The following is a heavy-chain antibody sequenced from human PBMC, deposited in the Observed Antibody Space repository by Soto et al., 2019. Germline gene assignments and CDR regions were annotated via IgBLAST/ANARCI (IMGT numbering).Heavy chain of an antibody. CDR2: IYPGDSDT. Sequence: GESLKISCKGSGYSFTSYWIGWVRQMPGKGLEWMGIIYPGDSDTRYSPSFQGQVTISADKSISTAYLQWSSLKASDTAMYYCARQAEYYDILTGPTNYYYGMDVWGQGIMVTVSS. CDR1: GYSFTSYW. V-gene: IGHV5-51*01. D-gene: IGHD3-9*01. J-gene: IGHJ6*02. CDR3: ARQAEYYDILTGPTNYYYGMDV.